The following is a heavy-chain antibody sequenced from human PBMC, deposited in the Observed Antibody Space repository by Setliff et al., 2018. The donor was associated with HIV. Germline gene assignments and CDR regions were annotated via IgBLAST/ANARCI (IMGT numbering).Heavy chain of an antibody. V-gene: IGHV4-4*02. CDR2: IYYSGST. CDR1: GGSINSDNW. CDR3: ARHSSGYDY. J-gene: IGHJ4*02. Sequence: SETLSLTCAVSGGSINSDNWWSWVRQSPGKGLEWIGSIYYSGSTYYNPSLKSRVTISVDKSKNQFSLKLSSVTAADTAVYYCARHSSGYDYWGQGTLVTVSS. D-gene: IGHD3-22*01.